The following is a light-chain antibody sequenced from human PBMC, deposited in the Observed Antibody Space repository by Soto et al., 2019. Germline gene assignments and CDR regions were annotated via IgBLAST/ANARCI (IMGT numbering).Light chain of an antibody. Sequence: QSALTQPRSASGSPGQSVTISCTGTSSDIGGYNYVSWYQQHPGKAPKLMIYEVSKRPSGVPDRFSGSKSGNTASLTVSGLQAEDEADYYCSSYAGSNNYVFGSGTKLTVL. CDR1: SSDIGGYNY. CDR2: EVS. J-gene: IGLJ1*01. CDR3: SSYAGSNNYV. V-gene: IGLV2-8*01.